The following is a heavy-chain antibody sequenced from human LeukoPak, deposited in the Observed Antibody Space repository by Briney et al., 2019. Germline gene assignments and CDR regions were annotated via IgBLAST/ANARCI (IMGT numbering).Heavy chain of an antibody. CDR2: ISSSSSYI. CDR3: ARDRSGYFDY. V-gene: IGHV3-21*01. D-gene: IGHD2-15*01. Sequence: GGSLRLSCAASGFTFSSYSMNWVRQAPGKGLEWVSSISSSSSYIYYADSVKGRFTITRDNAKNSLYLQMNSLRAEGTAVYYCARDRSGYFDYWGQGTLVTVSS. CDR1: GFTFSSYS. J-gene: IGHJ4*02.